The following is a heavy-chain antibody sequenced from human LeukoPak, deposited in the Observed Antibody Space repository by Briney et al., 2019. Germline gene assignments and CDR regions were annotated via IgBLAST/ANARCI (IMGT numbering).Heavy chain of an antibody. V-gene: IGHV3-23*01. CDR1: GFTFSSYG. CDR2: INTGGGTT. CDR3: AKGGGGHIDY. D-gene: IGHD2-15*01. Sequence: PGGSLRLSCITSGFTFSSYGMSWVRQAPGQGLEWVSSINTGGGTTFYADSVKGRFTISRDNSKKTLYLQMNSLRAEDTALYYCAKGGGGHIDYWGQGTLVTVSS. J-gene: IGHJ4*02.